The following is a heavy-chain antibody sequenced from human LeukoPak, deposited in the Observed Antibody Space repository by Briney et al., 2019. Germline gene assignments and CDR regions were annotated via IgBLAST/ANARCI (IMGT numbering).Heavy chain of an antibody. CDR2: IYYSGST. J-gene: IGHJ5*02. CDR1: GGSISSYY. V-gene: IGHV4-59*08. CDR3: ARSEQLGRMKWFDP. Sequence: SETLSLTCTVSGGSISSYYWSWIRQPPGKGLEWIGYIYYSGSTNYNPSLKSRVTISVDTSKNQFSLKLSSVTAADTAVYYCARSEQLGRMKWFDPWGQGTLVTVSS. D-gene: IGHD6-6*01.